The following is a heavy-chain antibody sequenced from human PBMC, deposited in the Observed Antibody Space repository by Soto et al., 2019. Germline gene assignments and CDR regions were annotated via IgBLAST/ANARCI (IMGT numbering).Heavy chain of an antibody. Sequence: SLRLSCAASGFTFSSYGMHWVRQAPGKGLEWVAVISYDGSNKYYADSVKGRFTISRDNSKNTLYLQMNSLRAEDTAVYYCAKDRGGSSSYASYYYYGMDVWGQGTTVTVSS. J-gene: IGHJ6*02. D-gene: IGHD6-6*01. V-gene: IGHV3-30*18. CDR1: GFTFSSYG. CDR3: AKDRGGSSSYASYYYYGMDV. CDR2: ISYDGSNK.